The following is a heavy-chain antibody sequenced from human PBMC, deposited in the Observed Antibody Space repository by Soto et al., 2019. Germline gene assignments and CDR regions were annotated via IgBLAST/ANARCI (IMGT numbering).Heavy chain of an antibody. V-gene: IGHV3-33*01. Sequence: QVQLVESGGGVVQPGRSLRLSCAASGFTFSNYGMHWVRQAPGRGLEWVAVIWYDGSNKYYADSVKGRFTISRDNSKNTLYLQMNSLRAEDTAVYYCARGIAAAGTDYWGQGTLVTVSS. J-gene: IGHJ4*02. D-gene: IGHD6-13*01. CDR2: IWYDGSNK. CDR1: GFTFSNYG. CDR3: ARGIAAAGTDY.